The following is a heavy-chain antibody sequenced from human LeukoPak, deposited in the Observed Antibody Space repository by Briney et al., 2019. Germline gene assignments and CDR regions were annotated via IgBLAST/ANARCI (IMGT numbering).Heavy chain of an antibody. V-gene: IGHV1-69*04. J-gene: IGHJ6*02. D-gene: IGHD6-13*01. Sequence: SVTVSYKASGGTFSSYTISWVRQAPGQGLEWMGRIIPILGIANYAQKFQGRVTITADKSTSTAYMELSSLRSEDTAVYYCARDRWGTACQFPYYYYGMDVWGQGTTVTVSS. CDR1: GGTFSSYT. CDR3: ARDRWGTACQFPYYYYGMDV. CDR2: IIPILGIA.